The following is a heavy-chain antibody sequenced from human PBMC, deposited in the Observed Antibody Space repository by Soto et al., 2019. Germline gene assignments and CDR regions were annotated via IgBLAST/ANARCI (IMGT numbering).Heavy chain of an antibody. CDR2: MNPNSGNT. CDR3: AREKVGAVDY. CDR1: GYPFTSND. Sequence: QVQLVQSGAEGKKPGASGKVPCKPSGYPFTSNDFTGVRRAPGQGLEGMGWMNPNSGNTGYAQKFQGRVTMTRNTSISTAYMELSSLRSEDTAVYYCAREKVGAVDYWGQGTLVTVSS. V-gene: IGHV1-8*01. J-gene: IGHJ4*02. D-gene: IGHD1-26*01.